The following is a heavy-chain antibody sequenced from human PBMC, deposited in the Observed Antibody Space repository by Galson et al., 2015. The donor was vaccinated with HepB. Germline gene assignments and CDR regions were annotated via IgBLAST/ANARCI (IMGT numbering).Heavy chain of an antibody. V-gene: IGHV3-73*01. J-gene: IGHJ6*02. CDR2: IRSKANSYAT. Sequence: CAASGFTFSGSAMHWVRQASGKGLEWVGRIRSKANSYATAYAASVKGRFTISRDDSKNTAYLQMNSLKTEDTAVYYCVKGRGYCSGGSCYRRYYGMDVWGQGTTVTVSS. CDR1: GFTFSGSA. D-gene: IGHD2-15*01. CDR3: VKGRGYCSGGSCYRRYYGMDV.